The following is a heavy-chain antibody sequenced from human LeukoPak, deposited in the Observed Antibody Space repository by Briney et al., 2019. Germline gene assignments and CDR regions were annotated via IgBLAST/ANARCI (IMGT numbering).Heavy chain of an antibody. Sequence: GGSLRLSCAASGFTFSSYEMNWVRQAPGKGLEWVSSISSSSSYIYYADSVKGRFTISRDNAKNSLYLQMNSLRAEDTAVYYCARGITMVRGAVWGQGTLVTVSS. CDR1: GFTFSSYE. CDR3: ARGITMVRGAV. V-gene: IGHV3-21*01. D-gene: IGHD3-10*01. CDR2: ISSSSSYI. J-gene: IGHJ4*02.